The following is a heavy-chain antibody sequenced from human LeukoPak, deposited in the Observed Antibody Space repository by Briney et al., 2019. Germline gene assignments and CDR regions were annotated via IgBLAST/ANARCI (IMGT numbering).Heavy chain of an antibody. CDR3: ARGLAVVSWLDP. D-gene: IGHD6-19*01. CDR2: IYYSGST. Sequence: SETLSLTCTVSGGSISSYYWICIRQPPGKGLEGIGYIYYSGSTNYNPSLKSRVTISVDTSKNQFSLKLSSVTDADTAVYYCARGLAVVSWLDPWGQGPLVTVSS. V-gene: IGHV4-59*01. J-gene: IGHJ5*02. CDR1: GGSISSYY.